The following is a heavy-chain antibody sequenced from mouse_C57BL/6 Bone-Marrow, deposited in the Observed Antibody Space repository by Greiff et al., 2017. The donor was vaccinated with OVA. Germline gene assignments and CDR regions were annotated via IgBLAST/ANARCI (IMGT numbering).Heavy chain of an antibody. CDR3: VRVAGYSNPYYAMDY. CDR1: GFTFNTYA. D-gene: IGHD2-5*01. Sequence: EVQRVESGGGLVQPKGSLKLSCAASGFTFNTYAMHWVRQAPGKGLEWVARIRSKSSNYATYYADSVKDRFTISRDDSQSMLYLQMNNLKTEDTAMYYCVRVAGYSNPYYAMDYWGQGTSVTVSS. V-gene: IGHV10-3*01. CDR2: IRSKSSNYAT. J-gene: IGHJ4*01.